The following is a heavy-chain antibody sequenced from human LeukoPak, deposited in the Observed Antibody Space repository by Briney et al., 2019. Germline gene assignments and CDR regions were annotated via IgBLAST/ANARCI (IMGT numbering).Heavy chain of an antibody. V-gene: IGHV3-30*02. Sequence: WGSLRLSCAASGFTFSSYGMHWVRQAPGKGLEWVAFIRYDGSNKYYADSVKGRFTISRDNSKNTLYLQMNSLRAEDTAVYYCAIQREPAAIRPLDYWGQGTLVTVSS. J-gene: IGHJ4*02. CDR1: GFTFSSYG. D-gene: IGHD2-2*01. CDR2: IRYDGSNK. CDR3: AIQREPAAIRPLDY.